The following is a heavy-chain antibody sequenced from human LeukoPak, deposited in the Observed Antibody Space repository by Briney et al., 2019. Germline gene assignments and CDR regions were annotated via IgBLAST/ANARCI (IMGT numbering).Heavy chain of an antibody. Sequence: SETLSLTCTVSGGSISSYYWRWIRQPPGKGLEWIGYIYYSGSTNYNPSLKSRVTISVDTSKNQFSLKLSSVTAAGTAVYYCARGYSGSYYGYWGQGTLVTVSS. D-gene: IGHD1-26*01. CDR2: IYYSGST. J-gene: IGHJ4*02. CDR1: GGSISSYY. CDR3: ARGYSGSYYGY. V-gene: IGHV4-59*01.